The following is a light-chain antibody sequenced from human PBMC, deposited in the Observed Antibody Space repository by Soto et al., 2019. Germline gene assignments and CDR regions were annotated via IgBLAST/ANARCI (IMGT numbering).Light chain of an antibody. J-gene: IGKJ1*01. Sequence: DIVMTQSPDSLAVSLGERATINCKPSQSVLYSSNNKNYLAWYQQKPGQPPKLLIYWASTREYGVPDRFSGSGSGTDFTLTISSLQAEDVAVYYCQQYYSTPPTFGQGTKVEIK. CDR3: QQYYSTPPT. CDR2: WAS. V-gene: IGKV4-1*01. CDR1: QSVLYSSNNKNY.